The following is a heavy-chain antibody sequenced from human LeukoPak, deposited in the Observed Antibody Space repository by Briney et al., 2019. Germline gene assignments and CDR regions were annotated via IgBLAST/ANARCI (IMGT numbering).Heavy chain of an antibody. CDR1: GFTVNSNY. Sequence: PGGSLRLSCAASGFTVNSNYMSWVRQAPGKGLEWVAVISYDGSNKYYADSVKGRFTISRDNSKNTLYLQMNSLRAEDTAVYYCAKSSGGYYYYYGMDVWGQGTTVTVSS. J-gene: IGHJ6*02. D-gene: IGHD3-3*01. CDR2: ISYDGSNK. V-gene: IGHV3-30*18. CDR3: AKSSGGYYYYYGMDV.